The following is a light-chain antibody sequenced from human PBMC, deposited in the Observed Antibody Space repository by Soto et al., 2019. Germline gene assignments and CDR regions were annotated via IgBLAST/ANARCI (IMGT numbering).Light chain of an antibody. CDR1: QGIDTS. Sequence: DLQMTQSPSTLSASVGDRVTITCRASQGIDTSLAWYQQKPGKAPKLLIYAPSNFQSGVPSRFSGSGSGTHFTLTISSLQPEDFATYYCQQLHGYPITFGQGTRLAIK. CDR3: QQLHGYPIT. V-gene: IGKV1-9*01. J-gene: IGKJ5*01. CDR2: APS.